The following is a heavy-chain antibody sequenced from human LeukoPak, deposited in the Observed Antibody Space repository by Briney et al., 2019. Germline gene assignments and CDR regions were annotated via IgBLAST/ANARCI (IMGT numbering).Heavy chain of an antibody. Sequence: EASVKVSCKASGYTFTSYGLSWVRQAPGQGLEWMGWISAYNGNTNYAQKLQGRVTMTTDTSTSTAYMELRSLRSDDTAVYYCARSCGGDCYTPLLRYGMDVWGQGTTVTVSS. CDR3: ARSCGGDCYTPLLRYGMDV. D-gene: IGHD2-21*02. V-gene: IGHV1-18*01. CDR1: GYTFTSYG. CDR2: ISAYNGNT. J-gene: IGHJ6*02.